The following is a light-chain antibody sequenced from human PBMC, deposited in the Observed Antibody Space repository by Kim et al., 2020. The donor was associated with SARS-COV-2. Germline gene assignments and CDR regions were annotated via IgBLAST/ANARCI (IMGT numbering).Light chain of an antibody. CDR1: QNIRND. J-gene: IGKJ5*01. CDR3: QQNQSYPIT. Sequence: ASVGDRVTITCRASQNIRNDLGWYQQKPGKAPKRLIYAASSLQSGVPARFSGSGSGTDFTLTIGSLQPEDFATYYCQQNQSYPITFGQGTRLEIK. V-gene: IGKV1-16*01. CDR2: AAS.